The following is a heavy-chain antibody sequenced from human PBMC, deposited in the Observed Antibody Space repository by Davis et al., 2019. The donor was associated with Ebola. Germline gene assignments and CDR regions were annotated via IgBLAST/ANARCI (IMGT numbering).Heavy chain of an antibody. CDR1: GSAVATDY. D-gene: IGHD5-24*01. CDR2: ISNGGRT. Sequence: SETLSLTCSVPGSAVATDYWRCIRQSPGKGLEWIAFISNGGRTIYNPSLRGRVTISIDTSKNQFSLEVRSVTAADTAFYYCVRGSDAYKTGYWGQGTLVTVSS. V-gene: IGHV4-59*02. J-gene: IGHJ4*02. CDR3: VRGSDAYKTGY.